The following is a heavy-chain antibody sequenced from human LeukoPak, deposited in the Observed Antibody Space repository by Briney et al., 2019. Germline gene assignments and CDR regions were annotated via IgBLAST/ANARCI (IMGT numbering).Heavy chain of an antibody. Sequence: ASVKVSCKASGYIFTNYYLYWVRQAPGQGLEWMGIINPSGGSTSYAQKFQGRVTMTRDTSTSTVYMELSSLRSEDTAVYYCARDPRSGRNWFDPWGQGTLVTVSS. J-gene: IGHJ5*02. CDR1: GYIFTNYY. V-gene: IGHV1-46*01. CDR2: INPSGGST. CDR3: ARDPRSGRNWFDP. D-gene: IGHD3-10*01.